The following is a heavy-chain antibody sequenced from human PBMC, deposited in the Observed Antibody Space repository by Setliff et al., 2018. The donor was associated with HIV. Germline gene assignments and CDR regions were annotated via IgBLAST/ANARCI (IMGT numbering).Heavy chain of an antibody. J-gene: IGHJ4*02. CDR3: ARDVGDS. CDR1: GFTFNNYW. D-gene: IGHD1-26*01. Sequence: PGGSLRLSCAGSGFTFNNYWIIWVRQAPGKGLEWVANIKQDGSETSYVDSVKGRFTVSRDNAKNSLYLQMNSLRAEDTAVYYCARDVGDSWGQGMLVTAPQ. CDR2: IKQDGSET. V-gene: IGHV3-7*01.